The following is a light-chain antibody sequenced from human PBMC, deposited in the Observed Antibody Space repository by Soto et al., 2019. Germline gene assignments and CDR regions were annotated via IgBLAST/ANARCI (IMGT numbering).Light chain of an antibody. CDR3: QQSFSLPFT. CDR2: DAS. V-gene: IGKV1-39*01. CDR1: QTIGKY. Sequence: DIQMTQSPSSLSASEGDRVTITCRASQTIGKYLNWYQQQPGKVPKLLIYDASYFPSGVPSRFSGSESGTDFIINISDLPPEDFATYYCQQSFSLPFTFGQGTKVDIK. J-gene: IGKJ3*01.